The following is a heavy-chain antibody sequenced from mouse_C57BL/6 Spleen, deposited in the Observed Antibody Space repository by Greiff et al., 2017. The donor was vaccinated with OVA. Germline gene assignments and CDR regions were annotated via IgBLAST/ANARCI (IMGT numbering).Heavy chain of an antibody. V-gene: IGHV1-18*01. CDR1: GYTFTDYN. CDR2: INPNNGGT. D-gene: IGHD2-3*01. CDR3: ARLSGDGYYVAWFAY. J-gene: IGHJ3*01. Sequence: VQLQQSGPELVKPGASVKIPCKASGYTFTDYNMDWVKQSHGKSLAWIGDINPNNGGTIYNQKFKGKATLTVDKSSSTAYMELRSLTSEDTAVYYCARLSGDGYYVAWFAYWGKGTLVTVSA.